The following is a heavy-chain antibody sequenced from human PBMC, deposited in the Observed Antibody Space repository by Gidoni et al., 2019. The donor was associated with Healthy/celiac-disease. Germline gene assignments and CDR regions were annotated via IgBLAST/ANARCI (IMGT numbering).Heavy chain of an antibody. D-gene: IGHD3-10*01. CDR2: IYYSGST. J-gene: IGHJ6*02. CDR3: ARDLVVGYHGSGSYYYYGMDV. CDR1: GGSISSGGYY. Sequence: QVQLQESGPGVVKPSQTLSLTCSVSGGSISSGGYYWSWIGKHPGKGLEWIGYIYYSGSTYYNPSLKSRVTISVDTSKNQFSLKLFSVSAVDTAVYYCARDLVVGYHGSGSYYYYGMDVWGQGTTVTVSS. V-gene: IGHV4-31*03.